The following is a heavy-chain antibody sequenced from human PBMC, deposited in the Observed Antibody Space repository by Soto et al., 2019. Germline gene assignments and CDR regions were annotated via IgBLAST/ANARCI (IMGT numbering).Heavy chain of an antibody. Sequence: GGSLRLSCVASGFTFSNYAMSWVRQAPGKGLEWFTAITGSGGDTYHADSVKGRFTISRDNSKNTLYLQMNNLRGDDTAVYFCAIGSASSRPYYFDYWGQGTLVTVSS. V-gene: IGHV3-23*01. CDR2: ITGSGGDT. J-gene: IGHJ4*02. CDR1: GFTFSNYA. CDR3: AIGSASSRPYYFDY. D-gene: IGHD6-6*01.